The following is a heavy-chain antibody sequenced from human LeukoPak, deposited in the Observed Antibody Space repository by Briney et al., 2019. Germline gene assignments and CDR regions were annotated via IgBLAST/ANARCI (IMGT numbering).Heavy chain of an antibody. V-gene: IGHV1-2*02. CDR3: AGQRSWYGH. J-gene: IGHJ4*02. CDR2: INPKSGDT. CDR1: GYSSTNYG. Sequence: ASVKVSCKASGYSSTNYGISWVRQAPGQGLEWMGWINPKSGDTNYAQKFQGRITMTRDTSISTAYMELSRLRSDDTAIYYCAGQRSWYGHWGQGTLVTVSS. D-gene: IGHD6-13*01.